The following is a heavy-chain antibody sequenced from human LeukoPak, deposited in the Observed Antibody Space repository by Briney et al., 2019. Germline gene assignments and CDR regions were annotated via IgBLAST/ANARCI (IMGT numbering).Heavy chain of an antibody. J-gene: IGHJ6*03. Sequence: GRSLRLSCAASGFTFSSYWMSCVRQAPGNGREWVANIKQDGSQKYYVDSVKGRFTISRDNAKTSLYLQMNSLRAEDTAVYYCARPRPGYYMDVWGKGTTVTVSS. CDR3: ARPRPGYYMDV. CDR1: GFTFSSYW. CDR2: IKQDGSQK. V-gene: IGHV3-7*01. D-gene: IGHD7-27*01.